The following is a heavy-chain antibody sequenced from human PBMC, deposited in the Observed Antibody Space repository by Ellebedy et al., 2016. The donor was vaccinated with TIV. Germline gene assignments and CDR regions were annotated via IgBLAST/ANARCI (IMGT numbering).Heavy chain of an antibody. D-gene: IGHD3-10*01. Sequence: SLKISXAASGFTFDGYAMHWVRQAPGKGLEWVSSISWNSGTIGYADSVKGRFTISRDNSKNTLFLQMSSLRAEDTAVYYCVMWDGSGQADWGQGTLVTVSS. J-gene: IGHJ4*02. CDR2: ISWNSGTI. CDR1: GFTFDGYA. V-gene: IGHV3-9*01. CDR3: VMWDGSGQAD.